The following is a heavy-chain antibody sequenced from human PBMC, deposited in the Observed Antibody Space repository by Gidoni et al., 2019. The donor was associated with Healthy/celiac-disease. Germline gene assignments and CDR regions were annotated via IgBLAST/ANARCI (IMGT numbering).Heavy chain of an antibody. CDR3: ARDLAAADDAFVI. D-gene: IGHD6-13*01. CDR1: GFTVSSYA. Sequence: EVRVEESGGGWVQPGGARRPSCAAAGFTVSSYAMNWVRQAPGKGLEWVSYISSSGSTIYYADSVKGRFTISRDNAKNSLYLQMNCLRAEDTAVYYCARDLAAADDAFVIWGQGTMVTVSS. CDR2: ISSSGSTI. V-gene: IGHV3-48*03. J-gene: IGHJ3*02.